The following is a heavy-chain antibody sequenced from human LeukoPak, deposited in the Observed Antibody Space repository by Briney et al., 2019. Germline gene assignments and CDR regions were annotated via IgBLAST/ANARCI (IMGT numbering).Heavy chain of an antibody. D-gene: IGHD2-21*02. CDR2: ISNNGGSS. J-gene: IGHJ4*02. CDR3: ARDGTTSRDWIFDY. Sequence: GGALRHSSAPPRFTFFSYVLRSVRQAPGEGLEYVSAISNNGGSSYYAIRGNGRFTIYSDNSKNPLYLQTGSLRAEDIAVYYCARDGTTSRDWIFDYWGQGTMVTVCS. CDR1: RFTFFSYV. V-gene: IGHV3-64*01.